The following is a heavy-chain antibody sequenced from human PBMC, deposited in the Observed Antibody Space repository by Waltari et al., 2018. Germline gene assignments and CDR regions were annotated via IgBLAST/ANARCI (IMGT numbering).Heavy chain of an antibody. CDR1: EFSVSDNY. V-gene: IGHV3-53*02. D-gene: IGHD2-8*01. J-gene: IGHJ4*02. CDR2: IHVSDNA. Sequence: EVQRVETGGGLNPPGGSLRLACGASEFSVSDNYLAWVRQAPGKVLECVSIIHVSDNAYYADSVKGRFTISRDNSKNTLFLQMNSLKVEDTAIYYCACGFSNDGAYLFYWGQGTLVTVSS. CDR3: ACGFSNDGAYLFY.